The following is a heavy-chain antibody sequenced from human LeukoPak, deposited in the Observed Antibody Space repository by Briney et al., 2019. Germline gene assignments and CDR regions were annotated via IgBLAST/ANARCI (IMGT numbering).Heavy chain of an antibody. Sequence: PSETLSLTCTVSGGSISSGGYYWSWIRQHPGKGLEWIGYIYYSGSTYYNPSLKSRVTISVDTSKNRFSLKLSSVTAADTAVYYCARVPQWWSYYVDYWGQGTLVTVSS. CDR3: ARVPQWWSYYVDY. J-gene: IGHJ4*02. V-gene: IGHV4-31*03. D-gene: IGHD3-16*01. CDR2: IYYSGST. CDR1: GGSISSGGYY.